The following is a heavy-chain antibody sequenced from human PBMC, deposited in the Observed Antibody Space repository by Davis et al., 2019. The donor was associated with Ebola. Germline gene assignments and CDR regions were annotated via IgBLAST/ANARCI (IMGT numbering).Heavy chain of an antibody. J-gene: IGHJ5*02. CDR2: IYYSGST. D-gene: IGHD6-13*01. CDR3: ARDRRLAAAGTGFDP. Sequence: MPSETLSLTCTVSGGSISSYYWSWIRQPPGKGLECIGYIYYSGSTNYNSSLKTRVTISVDTSKNQFSLKLSSVTAADTAVYYCARDRRLAAAGTGFDPWGQGTLVTVSS. V-gene: IGHV4-59*01. CDR1: GGSISSYY.